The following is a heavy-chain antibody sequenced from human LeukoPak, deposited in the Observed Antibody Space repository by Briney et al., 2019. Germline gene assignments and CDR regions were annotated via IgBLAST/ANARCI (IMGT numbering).Heavy chain of an antibody. D-gene: IGHD3-10*01. CDR3: ARHSSLGYYYGSGSPLGF. CDR2: IYYSGST. J-gene: IGHJ6*02. CDR1: AGSIRRSSYY. V-gene: IGHV4-39*01. Sequence: PSETLSLKCNVSAGSIRRSSYYWSWIRQPPGKGLEWIGSIYYSGSTSYNPSLKSRVTISVDTSKTQFSLKLSSVTAADTAVYACARHSSLGYYYGSGSPLGFWGQGTTVTVSS.